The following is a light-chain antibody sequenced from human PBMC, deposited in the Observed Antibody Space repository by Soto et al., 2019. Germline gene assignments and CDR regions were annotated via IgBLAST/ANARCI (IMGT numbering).Light chain of an antibody. CDR3: QQYNSYPGT. J-gene: IGKJ1*01. Sequence: DNQMTQSPSTLSASVGDRVTISCRASQSINSWLAWYQQKPGKAPKLLIYKASSLEGGVPSRFSASGSGTEFTLTISSLQPDDFATYYCQQYNSYPGTFGQGTKVDI. CDR2: KAS. CDR1: QSINSW. V-gene: IGKV1-5*03.